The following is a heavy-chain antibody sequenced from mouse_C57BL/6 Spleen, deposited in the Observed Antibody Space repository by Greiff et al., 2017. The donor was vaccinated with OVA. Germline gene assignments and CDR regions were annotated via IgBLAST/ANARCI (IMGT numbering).Heavy chain of an antibody. Sequence: EVQLQQSGPELVKPGASVKISCKASGYSFTGYYMNWVKQSPEKSLEWIGEINPSTGGTSYNQKFKAKATLTVDKSSSTAYMQLKSLTSEDSAVYYCARSLRSWLAYWGQGTLVTVSA. J-gene: IGHJ3*01. CDR3: ARSLRSWLAY. V-gene: IGHV1-42*01. CDR2: INPSTGGT. CDR1: GYSFTGYY. D-gene: IGHD1-1*01.